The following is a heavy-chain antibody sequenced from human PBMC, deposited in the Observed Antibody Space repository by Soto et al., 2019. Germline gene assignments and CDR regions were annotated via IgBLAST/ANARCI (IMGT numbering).Heavy chain of an antibody. CDR1: GLTFSSYA. V-gene: IGHV3-23*01. CDR3: ANEPPLIAAAGTNSDY. D-gene: IGHD6-13*01. J-gene: IGHJ4*02. Sequence: PGGSLRLSCAASGLTFSSYAMSWFRQAPGKGLEWVSAISGSGGSTYYADSVKGRFTISRDNSKNTLYLQMNSLRAEDTAVYYCANEPPLIAAAGTNSDYWGQGTLVTVAS. CDR2: ISGSGGST.